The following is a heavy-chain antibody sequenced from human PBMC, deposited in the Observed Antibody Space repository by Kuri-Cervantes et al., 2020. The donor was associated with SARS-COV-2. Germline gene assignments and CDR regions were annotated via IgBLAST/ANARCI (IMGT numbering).Heavy chain of an antibody. J-gene: IGHJ4*02. Sequence: GESLKISCAASGFTFSSYAMHWVRQAPGKGLEWVAVISYDGSSKYYADSVKGRFTISRDNAKNSLYLQMNSLRAEDTAVYYCAREAYYDFWSGYPLHFDYWGQGTLVTVSS. CDR2: ISYDGSSK. V-gene: IGHV3-30-3*01. CDR3: AREAYYDFWSGYPLHFDY. CDR1: GFTFSSYA. D-gene: IGHD3-3*01.